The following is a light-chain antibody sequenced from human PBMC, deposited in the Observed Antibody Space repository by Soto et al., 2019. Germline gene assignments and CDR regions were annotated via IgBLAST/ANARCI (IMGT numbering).Light chain of an antibody. CDR3: QQSYNTPYT. CDR1: QSISSY. V-gene: IGKV1-39*01. Sequence: DIQMTQSPSSLSASVGDRVTITCRASQSISSYLNWYQHKPGKAPKLLIYAASSLQSGVQSRFSGSGSGTDFTLTINSLQPEDFATYYCQQSYNTPYTFGQGTKLEIK. J-gene: IGKJ2*01. CDR2: AAS.